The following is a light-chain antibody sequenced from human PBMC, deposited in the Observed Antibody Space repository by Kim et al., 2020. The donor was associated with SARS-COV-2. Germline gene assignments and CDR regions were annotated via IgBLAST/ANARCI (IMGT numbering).Light chain of an antibody. J-gene: IGLJ1*01. Sequence: GQAITISCTGSCSDVGSYNYVSWYQQHPGKAPKLMIYDVTERPSGVSNRFSGSKSANTASLTISGLQAEDEADYYCSSYTGSSTYVFGTGTKVTVL. CDR1: CSDVGSYNY. CDR2: DVT. V-gene: IGLV2-14*04. CDR3: SSYTGSSTYV.